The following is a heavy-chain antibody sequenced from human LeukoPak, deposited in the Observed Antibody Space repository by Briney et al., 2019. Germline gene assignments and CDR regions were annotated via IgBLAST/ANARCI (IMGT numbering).Heavy chain of an antibody. V-gene: IGHV3-30-3*02. J-gene: IGHJ4*02. CDR2: ISYDGSNK. Sequence: GRSLRLSCAASGFTFSSYAMHWVRQAPGKGLEWVAVISYDGSNKYYADSVKGRFTISRDNSKNTLYLQMNSLRAEDTAVYYCAEAHDILDYLDDWGQGTLVTVSS. CDR1: GFTFSSYA. CDR3: AEAHDILDYLDD. D-gene: IGHD3-9*01.